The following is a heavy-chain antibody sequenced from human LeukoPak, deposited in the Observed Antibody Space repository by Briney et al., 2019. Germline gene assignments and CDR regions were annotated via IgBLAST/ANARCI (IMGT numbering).Heavy chain of an antibody. J-gene: IGHJ3*02. D-gene: IGHD6-19*01. CDR3: ARDPYSSGWYKNAFDI. V-gene: IGHV3-21*01. CDR2: ISGSSSYI. CDR1: GFTFSSYS. Sequence: GGSLRLSCAASGFTFSSYSMNWVRQAPGKGLEWVSSISGSSSYINYADSVKGRFTISRDNAQNSLFLQLNSLRAEDTAVYYCARDPYSSGWYKNAFDIWGQGTMVTVSS.